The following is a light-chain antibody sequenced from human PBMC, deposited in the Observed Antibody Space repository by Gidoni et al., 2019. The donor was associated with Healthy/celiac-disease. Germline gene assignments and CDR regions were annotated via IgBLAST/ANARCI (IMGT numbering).Light chain of an antibody. CDR3: QQRSNWPPLFT. V-gene: IGKV3-11*01. Sequence: IVLPQSPATLSLSPGERATLSCRASQSVSSYFAWYQQKPGQAPRLLIYDASNRATGIPARFSGSGSGTDFTLTISSLEPEDFAVYYCQQRSNWPPLFTFGPGTKVEIK. CDR2: DAS. J-gene: IGKJ3*01. CDR1: QSVSSY.